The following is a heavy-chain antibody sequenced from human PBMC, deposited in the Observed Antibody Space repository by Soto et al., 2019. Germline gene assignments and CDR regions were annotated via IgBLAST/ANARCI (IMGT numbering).Heavy chain of an antibody. CDR2: INAGNGNT. Sequence: QVQLVQSGAEEKKPGASVKVSCKASGYTFTSYAMHWVRQAPGQRLEWMGCINAGNGNTEYSQKFQGRVTITRGTSASTAYMELRSLRSEDTAVYYCASFSKVYYYYGMDVWGQGTTVTVSS. J-gene: IGHJ6*02. V-gene: IGHV1-3*05. CDR1: GYTFTSYA. CDR3: ASFSKVYYYYGMDV.